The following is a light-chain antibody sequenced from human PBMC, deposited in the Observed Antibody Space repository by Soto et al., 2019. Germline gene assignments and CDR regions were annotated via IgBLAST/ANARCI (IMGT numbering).Light chain of an antibody. CDR3: SSYTITHIPVI. CDR1: SNDIGGYNY. Sequence: QSVLTQPASVSGSPGQSITISCTGTSNDIGGYNYVSWYQQHPGEAPKLIIYEVSNRPSGVSNRFSGSKSDNTASLTITGLQAEDEASYCCSSYTITHIPVIFGGGTQLTVL. J-gene: IGLJ2*01. V-gene: IGLV2-14*01. CDR2: EVS.